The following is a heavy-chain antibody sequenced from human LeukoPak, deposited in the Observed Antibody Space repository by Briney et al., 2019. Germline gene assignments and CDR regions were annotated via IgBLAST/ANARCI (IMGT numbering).Heavy chain of an antibody. V-gene: IGHV5-51*01. Sequence: GEALQISFKGAGCRFTSYWIGWGRRMPGKGGEGRGIIYPGEWDTRYSPSFQGQVTISADKSISTAYLQWSSLKASDTAMYYCARGGDSGSYYPSDAFDIWGQGTMVTVSS. J-gene: IGHJ3*02. CDR1: GCRFTSYW. D-gene: IGHD1-26*01. CDR3: ARGGDSGSYYPSDAFDI. CDR2: IYPGEWDT.